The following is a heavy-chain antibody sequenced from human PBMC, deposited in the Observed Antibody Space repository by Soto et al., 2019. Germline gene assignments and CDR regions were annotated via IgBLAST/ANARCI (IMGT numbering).Heavy chain of an antibody. V-gene: IGHV3-33*01. CDR3: ARDPIGGNSFGYFDY. J-gene: IGHJ4*02. CDR1: GFTFSSYG. Sequence: QVQLVESGGGAVQPGRSLRLSCAASGFTFSSYGMHWVRQAPGKGLEWVAVIWYDGSNKYYADSVKGRFTISRDNSKNTLYLQMNSLRAEDTAVYYCARDPIGGNSFGYFDYWGQGTLVTVSS. D-gene: IGHD2-21*02. CDR2: IWYDGSNK.